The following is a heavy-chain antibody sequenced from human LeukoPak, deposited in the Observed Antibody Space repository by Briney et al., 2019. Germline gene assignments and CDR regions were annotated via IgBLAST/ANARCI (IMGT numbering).Heavy chain of an antibody. Sequence: PGGSLRLSCAASGFTFSSYAMSWVRQAPGKGLEWVSAISGSGGSTYYADSVKGRFTISRDNPKNTLYLQINSLRAEDTAVYYCANDNGGTNWFDPWGQGTLVTVSS. CDR2: ISGSGGST. J-gene: IGHJ5*02. CDR1: GFTFSSYA. V-gene: IGHV3-23*01. CDR3: ANDNGGTNWFDP.